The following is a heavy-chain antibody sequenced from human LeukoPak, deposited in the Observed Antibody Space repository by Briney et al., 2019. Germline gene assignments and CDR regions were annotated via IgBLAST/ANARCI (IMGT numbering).Heavy chain of an antibody. D-gene: IGHD5-18*01. J-gene: IGHJ4*02. CDR2: IKQDGSEK. CDR3: ARDLEYSYGYFDY. Sequence: GGSLRLSCAASGFTFSSYWMSWVRQAPGKGLEWVANIKQDGSEKYYVDSVKGRFTISRDNAKNSLYLQMNSLRAEDTAVYYCARDLEYSYGYFDYWGQGTLVTVSS. CDR1: GFTFSSYW. V-gene: IGHV3-7*01.